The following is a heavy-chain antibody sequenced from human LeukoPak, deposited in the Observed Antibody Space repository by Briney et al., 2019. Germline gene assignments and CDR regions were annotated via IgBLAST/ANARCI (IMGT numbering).Heavy chain of an antibody. Sequence: PSGTLSLTCIVSGGSISSNTYYWGWIRQPPGMGLEWLESIYYSGSTYYNPSLKSRVTISLDTSKSQFSLKVSSVTAADTAMYYGARRVEGFDYWGQGTLVTVSS. V-gene: IGHV4-39*01. CDR1: GGSISSNTYY. CDR3: ARRVEGFDY. J-gene: IGHJ4*02. CDR2: IYYSGST. D-gene: IGHD1-1*01.